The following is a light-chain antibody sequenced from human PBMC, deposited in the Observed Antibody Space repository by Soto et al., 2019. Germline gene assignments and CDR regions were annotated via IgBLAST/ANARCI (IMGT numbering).Light chain of an antibody. CDR1: QSVSSSY. CDR2: GAS. V-gene: IGKV3D-20*02. Sequence: EIVLTQSPGTLSLSPGERATLSCRASQSVSSSYLAWYQQKPGQAPRVLIYGASSRATGIPARFSGSGSGTDFTLTISSLEPEDFAVYYCQHRSNWPLTFGGGTKVDIK. CDR3: QHRSNWPLT. J-gene: IGKJ4*01.